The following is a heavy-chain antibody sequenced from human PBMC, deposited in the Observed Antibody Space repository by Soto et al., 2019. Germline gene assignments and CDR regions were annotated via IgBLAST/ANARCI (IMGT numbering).Heavy chain of an antibody. V-gene: IGHV4-4*02. Sequence: PSETLSLTCAVSGGSISSSNWWSWVRQPPGKGLEWIGEIYHSGSTNYNPSLKSRVTISVDKSKNQFSLKLSSVTAADTAVYYRARPGLRFGSCLDYWGQGILVTVSS. J-gene: IGHJ4*02. CDR3: ARPGLRFGSCLDY. CDR2: IYHSGST. CDR1: GGSISSSNW. D-gene: IGHD3-10*01.